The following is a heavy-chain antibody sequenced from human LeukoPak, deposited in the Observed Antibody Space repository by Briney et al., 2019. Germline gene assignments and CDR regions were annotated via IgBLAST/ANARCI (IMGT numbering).Heavy chain of an antibody. D-gene: IGHD6-19*01. Sequence: SETLSLTCSVSGDSIRYSRYYWAWIRQPPGKGLEWIGSVDWSGSTYYNPSLKSRVTISVDTSKNQFSLKLSSVTAADTAVYYCARHRSSTYSSGWYDAFDIWGQGTMVTVSS. CDR1: GDSIRYSRYY. J-gene: IGHJ3*02. V-gene: IGHV4-39*01. CDR3: ARHRSSTYSSGWYDAFDI. CDR2: VDWSGST.